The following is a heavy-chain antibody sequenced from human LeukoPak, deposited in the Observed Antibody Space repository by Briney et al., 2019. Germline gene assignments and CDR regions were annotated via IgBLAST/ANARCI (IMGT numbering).Heavy chain of an antibody. Sequence: SQTLSLTCAISGDSFSSNSVTWHWIRQSPSRGLEWLGRTYYRSTWYNDYAVSVRGRITVNPDTSKNQFSLHLNSVTPEDTAVYYCARRLTQYDCFDPWGQGILVTVSS. CDR1: GDSFSSNSVT. V-gene: IGHV6-1*01. CDR3: ARRLTQYDCFDP. J-gene: IGHJ5*02. CDR2: TYYRSTWYN. D-gene: IGHD2-2*01.